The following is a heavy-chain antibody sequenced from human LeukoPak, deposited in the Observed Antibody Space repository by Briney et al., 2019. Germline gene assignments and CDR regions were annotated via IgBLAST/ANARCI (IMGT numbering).Heavy chain of an antibody. J-gene: IGHJ4*02. CDR3: ARDGNFDH. V-gene: IGHV1-2*02. Sequence: GASVKVSCKASGGTFSSYAISWVRQAPGQGLEWMGWINPSSGDTSFPQKFQGRVTMTGDTSISTTYMELTRLTSDDTAVYYCARDGNFDHWGQGTLVTVSS. D-gene: IGHD1-26*01. CDR1: GGTFSSYA. CDR2: INPSSGDT.